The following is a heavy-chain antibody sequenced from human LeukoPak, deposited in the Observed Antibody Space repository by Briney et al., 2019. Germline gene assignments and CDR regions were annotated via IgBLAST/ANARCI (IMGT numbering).Heavy chain of an antibody. CDR2: VSGIGEST. J-gene: IGHJ3*01. CDR1: GFAFSRYA. D-gene: IGHD4-17*01. CDR3: VKDLGDDYENAFDF. V-gene: IGHV3-23*01. Sequence: PGGPLRLSCEASGFAFSRYAMSWVRHPPGRGLEWVSSVSGIGESTFYAASVKRRFTISRDNSKNTVYLQMNSLRAEDTAPYYCVKDLGDDYENAFDFWGQGTLVTVSS.